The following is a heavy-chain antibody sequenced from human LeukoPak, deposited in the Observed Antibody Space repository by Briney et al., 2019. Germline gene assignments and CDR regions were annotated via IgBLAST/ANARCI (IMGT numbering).Heavy chain of an antibody. Sequence: GGSLRLSCAASGFTLSSYGMHWVRQAPGKGLEWVAFIRYDGSNKYYADSVKGRFTISRDNSKNTLYLQMNSLRAEDTAAYYCAKDLDLLRYFDWLSIDQFDYWGQGTLVTVSS. V-gene: IGHV3-30*02. J-gene: IGHJ4*02. CDR3: AKDLDLLRYFDWLSIDQFDY. D-gene: IGHD3-9*01. CDR1: GFTLSSYG. CDR2: IRYDGSNK.